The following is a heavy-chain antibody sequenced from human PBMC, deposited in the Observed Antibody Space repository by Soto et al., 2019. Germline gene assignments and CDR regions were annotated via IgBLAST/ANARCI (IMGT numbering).Heavy chain of an antibody. CDR2: INPNSGGT. CDR3: ARGGRGIAARPSYFDY. CDR1: GYTFTGYY. D-gene: IGHD6-6*01. Sequence: ASVKVSCKASGYTFTGYYMHWVRQAPGQGLEWMGWINPNSGGTNYAQKFQGWVTMTRDTSISTAYMELSRLRSDDTAVYYCARGGRGIAARPSYFDYWGQGTLVTVS. J-gene: IGHJ4*02. V-gene: IGHV1-2*04.